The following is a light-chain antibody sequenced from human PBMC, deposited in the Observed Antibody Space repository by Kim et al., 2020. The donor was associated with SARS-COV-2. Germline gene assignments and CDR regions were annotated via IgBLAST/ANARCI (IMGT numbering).Light chain of an antibody. V-gene: IGKV3-11*01. CDR1: QTISSN. CDR3: QQRTSWPLT. CDR2: DAS. J-gene: IGKJ4*01. Sequence: LPPGERANLSGRASQTISSNLDWYQQKSGQAPRLVIYDASYRATGIPVRFIGSGSGTDFTLTISSLEPEDFAVYYCQQRTSWPLTFGGGTKVDIK.